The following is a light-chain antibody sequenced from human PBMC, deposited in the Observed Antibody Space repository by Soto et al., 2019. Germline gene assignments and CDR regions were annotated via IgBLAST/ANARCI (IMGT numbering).Light chain of an antibody. CDR3: SSYTSSSTGEV. CDR1: SSDVGSYNR. J-gene: IGLJ2*01. CDR2: EVS. Sequence: QSALTQPPSVSGSPGQSVTISCTGTSSDVGSYNRVSWYQQPPGTAPKLMIYEVSNRPSGVPDRFSGSKSGNTASLTISGLQAEDEADYYCSSYTSSSTGEVFGGGTKVTVL. V-gene: IGLV2-18*02.